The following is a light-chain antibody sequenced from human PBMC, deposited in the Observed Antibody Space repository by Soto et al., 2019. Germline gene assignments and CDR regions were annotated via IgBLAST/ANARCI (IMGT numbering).Light chain of an antibody. CDR2: EVT. Sequence: QSALTQPASVSGSPGQSITISCTGTSNDVGAYDYVSWYQQHPGKAPKLIIYEVTYRPSGVSNRFSGSQSGNTASLTISGLQAEEEADYYCSSYRGSSTLTFGGGTQLTVL. CDR3: SSYRGSSTLT. CDR1: SNDVGAYDY. J-gene: IGLJ2*01. V-gene: IGLV2-14*01.